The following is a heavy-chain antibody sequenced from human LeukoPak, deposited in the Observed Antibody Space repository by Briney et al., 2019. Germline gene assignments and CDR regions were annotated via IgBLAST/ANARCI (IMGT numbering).Heavy chain of an antibody. CDR1: GFTFSTYE. J-gene: IGHJ6*03. V-gene: IGHV3-48*01. CDR3: ARIDYYYMDV. Sequence: GGSLRLSCAASGFTFSTYEMTWVRQSPGKGLEWVSYISSSSSTIYYADSVKGRFTISRDNAKNSLYLQMNSLRAEDTAVYYCARIDYYYMDVWGKGTTVIISS. CDR2: ISSSSSTI.